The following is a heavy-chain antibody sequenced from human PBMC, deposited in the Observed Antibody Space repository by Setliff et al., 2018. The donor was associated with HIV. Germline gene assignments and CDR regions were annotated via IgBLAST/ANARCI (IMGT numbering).Heavy chain of an antibody. CDR3: ATLTPPDDYGDLGGIDH. V-gene: IGHV3-48*03. Sequence: GGSLRLSCEASGFTFSDYEMSWVRQAPGKGMEWVSYISTNDGPVYYADSVKGRFTVSRDNAENSLSLPMYILRAEDTAVYYCATLTPPDDYGDLGGIDHWGRGTLVTVSS. CDR2: ISTNDGPV. CDR1: GFTFSDYE. J-gene: IGHJ4*02. D-gene: IGHD4-17*01.